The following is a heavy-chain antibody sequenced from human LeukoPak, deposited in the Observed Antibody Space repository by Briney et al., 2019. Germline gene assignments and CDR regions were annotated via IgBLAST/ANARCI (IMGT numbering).Heavy chain of an antibody. V-gene: IGHV3-23*01. CDR2: ISGSGGST. J-gene: IGHJ4*02. D-gene: IGHD3-3*01. CDR3: ARYCDFWA. CDR1: GFTFSSYA. Sequence: PGGSLRLSCAASGFTFSSYAMSWVRQAPGTGLEWVSTISGSGGSTYDADSVKGRFTISRDNAKNSLYLQMNSLRAEDTAVYYCARYCDFWAWGQGTLVTVSS.